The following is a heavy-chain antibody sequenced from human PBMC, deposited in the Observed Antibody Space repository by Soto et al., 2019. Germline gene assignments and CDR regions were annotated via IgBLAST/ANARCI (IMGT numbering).Heavy chain of an antibody. D-gene: IGHD6-13*01. CDR3: AREWQQSPFDY. CDR1: GYTFSSYA. Sequence: ASVKVSCKASGYTFSSYAMHWARQAPGQRLEWMGWISTYNGNTNYAQKLQGRVTMTTDTSTSTAYMELRSLRSDDTAVYYCAREWQQSPFDYWGQGTLVTVSS. J-gene: IGHJ4*02. CDR2: ISTYNGNT. V-gene: IGHV1-18*01.